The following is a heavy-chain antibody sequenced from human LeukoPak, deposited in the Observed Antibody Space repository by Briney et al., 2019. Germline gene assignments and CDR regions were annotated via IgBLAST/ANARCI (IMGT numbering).Heavy chain of an antibody. Sequence: PSETLSLTCAVYGGSFSGYDWSWIRRPPGKGLEWIGEINHSGSTNYNPSLKSRVTISVDTSKNQFSLKLSSVTAADTAVYYCARGPGSWFTDYWGQGTLVTVSS. CDR2: INHSGST. V-gene: IGHV4-34*01. J-gene: IGHJ4*02. CDR3: ARGPGSWFTDY. CDR1: GGSFSGYD. D-gene: IGHD2-15*01.